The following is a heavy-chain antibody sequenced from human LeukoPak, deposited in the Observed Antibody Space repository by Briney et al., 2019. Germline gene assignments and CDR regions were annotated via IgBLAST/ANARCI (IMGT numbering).Heavy chain of an antibody. V-gene: IGHV1-2*06. J-gene: IGHJ5*02. CDR3: ARDRVTLTTFQYDWFDP. CDR2: INPNSGGT. Sequence: GASVKVSCKASGYTFIGYYMHWVRQAPGQGLEWMGRINPNSGGTNYAQKFQGRVTMTRDTSISTAYMELSRLRSDDTAVYYCARDRVTLTTFQYDWFDPWGQGTLVTVSS. D-gene: IGHD2-21*02. CDR1: GYTFIGYY.